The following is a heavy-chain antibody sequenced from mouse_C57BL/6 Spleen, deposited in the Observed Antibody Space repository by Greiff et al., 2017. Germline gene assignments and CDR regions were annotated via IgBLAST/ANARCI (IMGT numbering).Heavy chain of an antibody. Sequence: QVQLKQSGAGLARPGASVKLSCKASGYTFTSYGISWVKQRTGQGLEWIGDIYPSSGNTYYNEKFKGKATLTADNSSSTAYMQLRSLTSEDSAVYSCATDSSSYGGIDYWGQGTTLTVSS. CDR1: GYTFTSYG. CDR2: IYPSSGNT. J-gene: IGHJ2*01. CDR3: ATDSSSYGGIDY. V-gene: IGHV1-81*01. D-gene: IGHD3-2*02.